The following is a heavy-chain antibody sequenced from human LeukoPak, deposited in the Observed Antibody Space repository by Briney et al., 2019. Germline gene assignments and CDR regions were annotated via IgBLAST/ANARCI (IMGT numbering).Heavy chain of an antibody. J-gene: IGHJ5*02. CDR3: ARVTYYYDSSGYYYSWFDP. CDR1: GFTFSSYD. CDR2: IGTAGDT. V-gene: IGHV3-13*01. Sequence: GGSLRLSCAAPGFTFSSYDMHWVRQATGKGLEWVSAIGTAGDTYYPGSVKGRFTISRENAKNSLYLQMNSLRAEDTAVYYCARVTYYYDSSGYYYSWFDPWGQGTLVTVSS. D-gene: IGHD3-22*01.